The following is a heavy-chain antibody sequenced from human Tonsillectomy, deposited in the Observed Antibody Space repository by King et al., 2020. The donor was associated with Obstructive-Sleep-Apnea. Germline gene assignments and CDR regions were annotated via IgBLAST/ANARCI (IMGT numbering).Heavy chain of an antibody. D-gene: IGHD2-2*01. CDR3: AREVASRKGYYFDY. CDR2: INSDGRST. CDR1: GFTFGTYW. V-gene: IGHV3-74*01. J-gene: IGHJ4*02. Sequence: VQLVESGGGLVQPGGSLRLSCAASGFTFGTYWMHWVRQAPGKGLVWVSRINSDGRSTSYADSVKGRFTISRDNAKTTLYLQMNSLRAEDTAVYYCAREVASRKGYYFDYWGQGTLVTVSS.